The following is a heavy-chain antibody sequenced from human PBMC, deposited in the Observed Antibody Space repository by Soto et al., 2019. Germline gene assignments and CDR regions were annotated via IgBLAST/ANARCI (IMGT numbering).Heavy chain of an antibody. V-gene: IGHV3-30*18. CDR2: ISSHGRHQ. J-gene: IGHJ5*02. Sequence: QLVESGGGMVPPGKSLRLSCTGSGFNFGNFAVHWVRQTPVKGLEWVAVISSHGRHQYYSDSVKGRFTISRDNSNNTGHQQLITPILVDTAVYDCAKDLGSSGWEYLDPGGQGTLVTVSS. CDR3: AKDLGSSGWEYLDP. D-gene: IGHD6-19*01. CDR1: GFNFGNFA.